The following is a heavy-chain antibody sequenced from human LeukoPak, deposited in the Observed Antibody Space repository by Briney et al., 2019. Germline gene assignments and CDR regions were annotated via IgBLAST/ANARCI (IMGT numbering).Heavy chain of an antibody. D-gene: IGHD3-9*01. CDR3: AKDMRPSPSGLVIDY. J-gene: IGHJ4*02. CDR2: ISWNSGSI. CDR1: GFTFDDYA. V-gene: IGHV3-9*03. Sequence: GGSLRLSCAASGFTFDDYAMHWVRQAPGKGLEWVSCISWNSGSICYADSVKGRFTISRDNAKNSLYLQMNSLRDEDMALYYCAKDMRPSPSGLVIDYWGQGTLVTVSS.